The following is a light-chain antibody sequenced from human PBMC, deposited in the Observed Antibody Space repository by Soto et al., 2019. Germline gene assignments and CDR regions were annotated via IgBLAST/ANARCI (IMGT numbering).Light chain of an antibody. CDR2: AAS. V-gene: IGKV1-39*01. CDR3: QQSYSTPPVT. J-gene: IGKJ1*01. Sequence: DIQMTQSPSSLSASVGDRVTITCRASQSICSYLNWYQQKPGKAPKLLIYAASSLQSGVPSRFSGSGSGTDFTLTISSLQPEDFATYYCQQSYSTPPVTFGQGTKVEIK. CDR1: QSICSY.